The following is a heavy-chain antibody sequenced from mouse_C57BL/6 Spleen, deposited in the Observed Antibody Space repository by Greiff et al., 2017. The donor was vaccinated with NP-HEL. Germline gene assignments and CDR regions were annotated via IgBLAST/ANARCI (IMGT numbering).Heavy chain of an antibody. D-gene: IGHD4-1*01. CDR2: FDPENGDT. J-gene: IGHJ3*01. CDR3: TTWDGVAY. Sequence: VQLQQSGAELVRPGASVKLSCTASGFNIKDDYMHWVKQRPEQGLEWIGWFDPENGDTESASKFQGKATIPADTSSNTAYLQLISRTTEDADVYYCTTWDGVAYWGKGTLVTVSA. V-gene: IGHV14-4*01. CDR1: GFNIKDDY.